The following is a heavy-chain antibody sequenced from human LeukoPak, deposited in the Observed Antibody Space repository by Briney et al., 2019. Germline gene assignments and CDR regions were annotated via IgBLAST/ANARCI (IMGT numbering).Heavy chain of an antibody. D-gene: IGHD4-17*01. CDR2: IYYSGST. J-gene: IGHJ4*02. Sequence: PSETLSLTCAVSGYSISSNNWWGWIRQPPGKGLEWIGYIYYSGSTYYNPSLKSRVTISMDTSKNHFFLRLTSVTAADTAIYYCAREYGKIDPTFDHWGQGTLVTVSS. CDR3: AREYGKIDPTFDH. CDR1: GYSISSNNW. V-gene: IGHV4-28*03.